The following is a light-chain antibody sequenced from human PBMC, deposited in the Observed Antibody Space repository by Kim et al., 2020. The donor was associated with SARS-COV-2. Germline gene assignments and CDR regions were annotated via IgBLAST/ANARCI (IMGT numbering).Light chain of an antibody. Sequence: EIVLTQSPGTLSLSPGERATLSCRASQSVSGSYLVWYQQKPGQAPRLLIYGASSRATGIPDRFSGSGSGTDFTLTISRLDPDDFAVYYCQQYGSSPRAFGQGTKLEI. CDR1: QSVSGSY. CDR3: QQYGSSPRA. V-gene: IGKV3-20*01. CDR2: GAS. J-gene: IGKJ2*01.